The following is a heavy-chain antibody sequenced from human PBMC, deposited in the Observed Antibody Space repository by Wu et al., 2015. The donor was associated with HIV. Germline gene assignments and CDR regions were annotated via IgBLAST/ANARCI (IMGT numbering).Heavy chain of an antibody. Sequence: QVQLVQSGAEVMKPGASVKVSCKVSGYTLTELSMHWVRQAPGQGLEWMGWINPNSGTNYAQKFQGRVTMTRDTSISTAYMELSRLRSDDTAVYYCARDLGRYYDSSGYSYYFDYWAREPWSPSPQ. CDR1: GYTLTELS. CDR2: INPNSGT. CDR3: ARDLGRYYDSSGYSYYFDY. V-gene: IGHV1-2*02. J-gene: IGHJ4*02. D-gene: IGHD3-22*01.